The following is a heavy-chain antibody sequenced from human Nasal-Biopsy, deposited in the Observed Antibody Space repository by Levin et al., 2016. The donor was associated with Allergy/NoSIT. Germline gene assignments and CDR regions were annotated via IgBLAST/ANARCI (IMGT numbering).Heavy chain of an antibody. CDR2: IHLSDSHI. CDR1: GFTFSNYW. J-gene: IGHJ6*01. CDR3: ARVAVVLGPAGTYYYNGLDV. V-gene: IGHV5-10-1*01. Sequence: GGSLRLSCRGSGFTFSNYWITWVRQMPGKGLEWMGNIHLSDSHITYNPSVQGHVTMSTDQSISTAYLQWNSLTASDTGIYYCARVAVVLGPAGTYYYNGLDVWGPRGPRSSSPQ. D-gene: IGHD3-10*01.